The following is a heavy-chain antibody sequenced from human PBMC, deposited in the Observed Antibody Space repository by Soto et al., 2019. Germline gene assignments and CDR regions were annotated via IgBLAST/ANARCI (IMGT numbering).Heavy chain of an antibody. CDR3: TRGLLTDVFDY. V-gene: IGHV3-30-3*01. CDR2: ISYDGSNQ. Sequence: VQLVESGGGVVQSGRSLRLSCAASGFTFDTYAMHWVRQAPGKGLEWVAVISYDGSNQFYAGSVKGRFTVSRDNSKNTPYLQVNSLRNDDTAVYYCTRGLLTDVFDYWGQGALVTVSS. J-gene: IGHJ4*02. CDR1: GFTFDTYA.